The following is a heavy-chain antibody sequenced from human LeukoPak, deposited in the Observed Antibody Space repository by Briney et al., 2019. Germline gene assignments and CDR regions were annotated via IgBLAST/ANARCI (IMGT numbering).Heavy chain of an antibody. CDR3: ARRLRYNWNDGNDY. V-gene: IGHV4-34*01. CDR2: INHSGST. Sequence: SETLSLTCAVYGGSFSGYYWSWIRQPPGKGLEWIGEINHSGSTNYNPSLKSRVTISVDTSKNQFSLKLSSVTAADTAVYYCARRLRYNWNDGNDYWGQGTLVTVSS. CDR1: GGSFSGYY. J-gene: IGHJ4*02. D-gene: IGHD1-1*01.